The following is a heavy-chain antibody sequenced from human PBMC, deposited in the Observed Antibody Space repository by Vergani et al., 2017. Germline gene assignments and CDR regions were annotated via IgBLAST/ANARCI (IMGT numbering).Heavy chain of an antibody. CDR1: GFTCSSYW. CDR2: IKQDGSEK. Sequence: EVQLVESGGGLVQPGGSLRLSCAASGFTCSSYWMSWVRQAPGKGLEWVANIKQDGSEKYYVDSVKGRFTISRANAKNSLYLQMNSLRAEDTAVYYCARATAAGFDYWGQGTLVTVSS. CDR3: ARATAAGFDY. J-gene: IGHJ4*02. D-gene: IGHD6-13*01. V-gene: IGHV3-7*01.